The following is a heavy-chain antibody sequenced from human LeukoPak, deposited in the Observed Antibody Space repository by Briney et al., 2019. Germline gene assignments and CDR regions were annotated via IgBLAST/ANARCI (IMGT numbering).Heavy chain of an antibody. Sequence: GGSLRLSCAASGFTVSSNYMRWVRQAPGKGLEWVSVIYSGGSTYYADSVKGRFTISRHNSKNTLYLQMNSLRAEDTAVYYCARALYCSSTSCFYFDPWGQGTLVTVSS. CDR3: ARALYCSSTSCFYFDP. J-gene: IGHJ5*02. CDR2: IYSGGST. CDR1: GFTVSSNY. D-gene: IGHD2-2*01. V-gene: IGHV3-53*04.